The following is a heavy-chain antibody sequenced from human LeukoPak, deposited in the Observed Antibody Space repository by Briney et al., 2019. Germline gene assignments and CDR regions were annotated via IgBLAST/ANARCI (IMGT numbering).Heavy chain of an antibody. V-gene: IGHV4-59*01. CDR2: IHYSGST. CDR1: GGSISSYY. D-gene: IGHD6-6*01. CDR3: ARKYSSSSGNWFDP. J-gene: IGHJ5*02. Sequence: PSETLSLICTVSGGSISSYYWSWIRQPPGKGLDWIGYIHYSGSTNYNPSLKSRVTISVDTSNNQFSLKLSSVTAADAAVYYCARKYSSSSGNWFDPWGQGTLVTVSS.